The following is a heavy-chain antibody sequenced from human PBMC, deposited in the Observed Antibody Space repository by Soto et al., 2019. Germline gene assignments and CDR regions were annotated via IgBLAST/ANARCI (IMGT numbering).Heavy chain of an antibody. J-gene: IGHJ4*02. Sequence: EVQLLESGGGLAQPGGSLTLSCAASGFTFSDYTMSWVRQAPGQVLECISVILSDYNTFYSGSVRGRFTISRDNSKNTLYLQMNSLRAEDTAIYYCARRTNVYFGYWGQGALVTVSS. CDR1: GFTFSDYT. CDR2: ILSDYNT. CDR3: ARRTNVYFGY. V-gene: IGHV3-23*03.